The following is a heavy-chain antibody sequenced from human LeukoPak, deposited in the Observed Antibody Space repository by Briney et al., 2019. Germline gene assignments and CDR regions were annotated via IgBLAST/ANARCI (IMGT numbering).Heavy chain of an antibody. V-gene: IGHV6-1*01. CDR3: ARDQGGAVAGTIVY. D-gene: IGHD6-19*01. CDR1: GDSVSSNSAA. Sequence: SQTLSLICAISGDSVSSNSAAWNWIRQSPSRGLEWLGRTYYRSKWYNDYAVSVKSRITINPDTSKNQFSLQLNSVTPEDTAVYYCARDQGGAVAGTIVYWGQGALVTVSS. CDR2: TYYRSKWYN. J-gene: IGHJ4*02.